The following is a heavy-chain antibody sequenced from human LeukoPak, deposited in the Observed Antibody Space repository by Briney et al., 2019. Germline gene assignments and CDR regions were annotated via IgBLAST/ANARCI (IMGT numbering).Heavy chain of an antibody. CDR1: GGTFSSYA. J-gene: IGHJ4*02. CDR2: ISAYNGNT. CDR3: ARSGYCSSTSCYTTGYFDY. D-gene: IGHD2-2*02. Sequence: EASVKVSCKASGGTFSSYAISWVRQAPGQGLEWMGWISAYNGNTNYAQKLQGRVTMTTDTSTSTAYMELRSLRSDDTAVYYCARSGYCSSTSCYTTGYFDYWGQGTLVTVSS. V-gene: IGHV1-18*01.